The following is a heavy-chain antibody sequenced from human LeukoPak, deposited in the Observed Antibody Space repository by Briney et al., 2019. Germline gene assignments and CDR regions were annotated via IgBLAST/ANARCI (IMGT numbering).Heavy chain of an antibody. CDR1: GGSISSYY. J-gene: IGHJ6*03. V-gene: IGHV4-4*07. CDR3: ARLAVAASDMDV. D-gene: IGHD6-19*01. Sequence: TPSETLSLTCIVSGGSISSYYWSWIRQPAGKGLEWIGRIYTTGNTNYNPSLKSRVTMSIDTSKKQFSLKLSSVTAANTAVYYCARLAVAASDMDVWGKGTTVTVSS. CDR2: IYTTGNT.